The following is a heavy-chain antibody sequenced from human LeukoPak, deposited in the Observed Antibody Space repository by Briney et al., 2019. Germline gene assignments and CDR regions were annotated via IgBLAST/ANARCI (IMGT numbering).Heavy chain of an antibody. D-gene: IGHD2-2*03. CDR3: ARWITSQNIVFDY. J-gene: IGHJ4*02. V-gene: IGHV3-11*04. Sequence: GGSLRLSCAASGFTFSDYYMSWIRQAPGKGLEWISYISSSGSNSYHADSVKGRFTISRDNAKNSLYLQMNSLRAEDTAVYYCARWITSQNIVFDYWGQGNLVTVSS. CDR1: GFTFSDYY. CDR2: ISSSGSNS.